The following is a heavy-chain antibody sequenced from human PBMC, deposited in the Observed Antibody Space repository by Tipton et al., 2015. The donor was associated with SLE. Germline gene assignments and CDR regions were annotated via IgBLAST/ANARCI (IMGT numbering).Heavy chain of an antibody. CDR3: ARQRDLDAFDI. Sequence: LRLSCAVSGGSISSGGYSWSWIRQPPGKGLEWIGYIYHSGSTYYNPSLKSRVTMSVDRSKNQFSLKLSSVTAADTAVYYCARQRDLDAFDIWGQGTMVIVSS. J-gene: IGHJ3*02. CDR2: IYHSGST. CDR1: GGSISSGGYS. D-gene: IGHD6-25*01. V-gene: IGHV4-30-2*01.